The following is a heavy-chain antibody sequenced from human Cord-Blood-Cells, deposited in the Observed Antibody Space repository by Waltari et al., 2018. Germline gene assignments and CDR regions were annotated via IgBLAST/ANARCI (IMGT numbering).Heavy chain of an antibody. D-gene: IGHD6-13*01. CDR1: GYTFTSYG. V-gene: IGHV1-18*01. CDR3: AIDRAAAGPDAFDI. Sequence: QVQLVQSGAEVKKPGASVKASCKASGYTFTSYGISWVRQAAVQGLEWMERINTYKGNTNHERKIQGRVTMTTDTPTSTAYMELRSLRSDDTAVYYCAIDRAAAGPDAFDIWGQGTMVTVAS. CDR2: INTYKGNT. J-gene: IGHJ3*02.